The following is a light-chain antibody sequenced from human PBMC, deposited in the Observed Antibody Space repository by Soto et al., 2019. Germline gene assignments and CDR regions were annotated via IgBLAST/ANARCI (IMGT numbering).Light chain of an antibody. CDR3: QHYNNWPYT. Sequence: EIVMTQSPATLSVSPGERATLSCRASQSVSSNLAWYQQKPGQAPSLLIYGASTRATGIPARFSASGSGTEFTLTINSLQSEDFAVYYCQHYNNWPYTFGQGTKLEIK. CDR2: GAS. J-gene: IGKJ2*01. V-gene: IGKV3-15*01. CDR1: QSVSSN.